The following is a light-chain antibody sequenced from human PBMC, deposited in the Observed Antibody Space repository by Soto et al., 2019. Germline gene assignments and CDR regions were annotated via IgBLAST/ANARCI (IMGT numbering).Light chain of an antibody. CDR3: QQYNNYWT. Sequence: DIQMTQSPSTLSASVGDRVTITCRASQSISSWLAWYQQKPGKAPTLLIYKASSLERGVTSRFSGSGSGTEFTLPISSLQPDDFATYYCQQYNNYWTFGQGTKVEIK. CDR1: QSISSW. J-gene: IGKJ1*01. CDR2: KAS. V-gene: IGKV1-5*03.